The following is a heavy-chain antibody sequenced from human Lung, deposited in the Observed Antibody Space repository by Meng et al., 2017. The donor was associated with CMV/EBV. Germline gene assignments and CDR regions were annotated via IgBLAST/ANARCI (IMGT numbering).Heavy chain of an antibody. V-gene: IGHV1-8*01. D-gene: IGHD6-19*01. CDR2: MNPNRGTT. J-gene: IGHJ4*02. Sequence: QVQLVQSGAEVKKPGSSVKVACKASGYTFTSYDINWVRQGTGQGLEWMGWMNPNRGTTGYAQKFQGRVTMTRNISKSTAYMDLSSLRSEDTAVYYCATGVADFEYWGQGTLVTVSS. CDR3: ATGVADFEY. CDR1: GYTFTSYD.